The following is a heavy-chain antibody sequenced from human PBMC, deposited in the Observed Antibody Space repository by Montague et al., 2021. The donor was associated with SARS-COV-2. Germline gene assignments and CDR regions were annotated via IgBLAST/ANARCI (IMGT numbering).Heavy chain of an antibody. CDR1: GGSTSSFY. D-gene: IGHD2-15*01. V-gene: IGHV4-59*08. Sequence: SETLSLTCTVSGGSTSSFYWSWFRQPPGKGLEWIGYISDSGSTNYNPSLTSRVTMSVDTSKNQLSLKVNSVTAADTAVYYCARHYSATLPAVYWGQGTLVTASS. CDR2: ISDSGST. CDR3: ARHYSATLPAVY. J-gene: IGHJ4*02.